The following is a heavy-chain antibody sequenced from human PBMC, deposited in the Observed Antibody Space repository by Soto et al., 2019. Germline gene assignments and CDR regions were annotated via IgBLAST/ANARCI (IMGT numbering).Heavy chain of an antibody. CDR1: GYSISSGYY. Sequence: SETLSLTCAVSGYSISSGYYWGWIRQPPGKGLEWIGSIYHSGSTYYNPSLKSRVTISVDTSKNQFSLKLSSVTAADTAVYYCASLSYYYDSSGSPFDYWGQGTLVTVSS. D-gene: IGHD3-22*01. V-gene: IGHV4-38-2*01. CDR2: IYHSGST. CDR3: ASLSYYYDSSGSPFDY. J-gene: IGHJ4*02.